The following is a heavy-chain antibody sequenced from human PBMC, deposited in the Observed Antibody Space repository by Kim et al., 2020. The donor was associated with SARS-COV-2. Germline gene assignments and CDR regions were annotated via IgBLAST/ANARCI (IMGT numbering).Heavy chain of an antibody. CDR3: ARQGVSEASFDL. Sequence: TYGPSFEGHVTLSADKSTATAYLQWSTLRASDTAVYYCARQGVSEASFDLWGQGTLVTVSS. V-gene: IGHV5-51*01. J-gene: IGHJ4*02.